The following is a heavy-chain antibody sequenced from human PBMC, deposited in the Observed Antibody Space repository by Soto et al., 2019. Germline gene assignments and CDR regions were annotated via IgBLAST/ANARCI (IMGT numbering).Heavy chain of an antibody. Sequence: GSLRLSCAVSGFTFSNHAMSWVRQAPGKGLEWVSAISTAVGATYYADSVKGRFTISRDDSNNTLYLQMDSLRAEDTAIYYCAKDLTAAARNFDYWGQGPLVTVSS. V-gene: IGHV3-23*01. CDR1: GFTFSNHA. D-gene: IGHD6-13*01. CDR3: AKDLTAAARNFDY. CDR2: ISTAVGAT. J-gene: IGHJ4*02.